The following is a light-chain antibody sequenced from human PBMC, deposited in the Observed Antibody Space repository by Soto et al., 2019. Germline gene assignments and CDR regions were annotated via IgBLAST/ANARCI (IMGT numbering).Light chain of an antibody. CDR1: TSDVGRYNY. J-gene: IGLJ1*01. Sequence: QSVLTQPASVSGSPGQSITISCTGTTSDVGRYNYVSWYQQHPGKAPKLIIYDVSNRPSGVSNRFSGSKSGNTASLTISGLQAEDEADYYCNSYTSSSTYVFLTGTKVTVL. V-gene: IGLV2-14*01. CDR2: DVS. CDR3: NSYTSSSTYV.